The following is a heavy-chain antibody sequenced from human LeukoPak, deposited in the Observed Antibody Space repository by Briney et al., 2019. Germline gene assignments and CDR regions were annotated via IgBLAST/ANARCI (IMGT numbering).Heavy chain of an antibody. CDR1: GYTFTSYD. Sequence: GASVTVSCKPSGYTFTSYDINWVRQATGQGLEWMGWMNPNSGNTGYAQQFQGRVTITRNTSISTAYMELSSLRSEDTAVYYCARGFPVGDMDVWGKGTTVTVSS. D-gene: IGHD4-17*01. V-gene: IGHV1-8*03. CDR2: MNPNSGNT. J-gene: IGHJ6*03. CDR3: ARGFPVGDMDV.